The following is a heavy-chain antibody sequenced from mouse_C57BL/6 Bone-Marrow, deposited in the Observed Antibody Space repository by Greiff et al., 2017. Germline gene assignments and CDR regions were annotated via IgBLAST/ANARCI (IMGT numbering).Heavy chain of an antibody. D-gene: IGHD2-4*01. Sequence: QVQLQQPGAELVMPGALVKLSCKASGYTFTSYWMHWVKQRPGQGLEWIGEIDPSDSYTNYNQKFKGKSTLTVDKSSSTAYMQLSSLTSEDSAVYYCARDYDYDGGDYFDYWGQGTTLTVSS. CDR3: ARDYDYDGGDYFDY. V-gene: IGHV1-69*01. CDR2: IDPSDSYT. J-gene: IGHJ2*01. CDR1: GYTFTSYW.